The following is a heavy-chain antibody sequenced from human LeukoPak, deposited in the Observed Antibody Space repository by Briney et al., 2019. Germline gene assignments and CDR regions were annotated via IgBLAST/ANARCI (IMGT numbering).Heavy chain of an antibody. Sequence: PGGSLRLSCAASGFTFNDYAMHWVRQAPGKGLEWVSGISWNSGSIGYADSVKGRFTISRDNAKNSLYLQMNSLRAEDTALYYCTSTGILGATTGVGLFDYWGQGTLVTVSS. CDR2: ISWNSGSI. D-gene: IGHD1-26*01. CDR3: TSTGILGATTGVGLFDY. J-gene: IGHJ4*02. V-gene: IGHV3-9*01. CDR1: GFTFNDYA.